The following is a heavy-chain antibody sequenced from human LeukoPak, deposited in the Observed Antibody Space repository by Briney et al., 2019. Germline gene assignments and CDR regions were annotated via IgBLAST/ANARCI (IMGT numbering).Heavy chain of an antibody. CDR3: GRYSSSSGWFDP. D-gene: IGHD6-6*01. CDR1: GGSISSSSYY. Sequence: SETLPLTCTVSGGSISSSSYYWGWIRQPPGKGLEWIGIIYYSGSTYYNPSLKSRVTISVDTSKNQFSLKLSSVTAADTAVYYCGRYSSSSGWFDPWGQGTLVTVSS. CDR2: IYYSGST. V-gene: IGHV4-39*01. J-gene: IGHJ5*02.